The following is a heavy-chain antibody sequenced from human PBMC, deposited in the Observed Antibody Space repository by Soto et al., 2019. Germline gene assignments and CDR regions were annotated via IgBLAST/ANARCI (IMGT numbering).Heavy chain of an antibody. D-gene: IGHD3-3*01. CDR2: ISSSSSYI. CDR1: GFTFSSHS. V-gene: IGHV3-21*01. Sequence: PGGSLRPSCAASGFTFSSHSMNWVRQAPGKGLEWVSSISSSSSYIYYADSVKGRFTISRDNAKNSLYLQMNSLRAEDTAVYYCARGTYYDFWSGSVPDYWGQGTLVTVSS. J-gene: IGHJ4*02. CDR3: ARGTYYDFWSGSVPDY.